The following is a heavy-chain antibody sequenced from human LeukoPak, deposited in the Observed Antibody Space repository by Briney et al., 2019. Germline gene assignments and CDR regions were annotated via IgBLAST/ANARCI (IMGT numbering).Heavy chain of an antibody. CDR2: MNPNSGNT. Sequence: ASVKVSCKASGYTFTSYDINWVRQATGQGLEWVGWMNPNSGNTGYAQKFQGRVTITRNTSISTAYMELSSLRSEDTAVYYCARVYYDFWSGYSFDYWGQGTLVTVSS. J-gene: IGHJ4*02. CDR1: GYTFTSYD. V-gene: IGHV1-8*03. CDR3: ARVYYDFWSGYSFDY. D-gene: IGHD3-3*01.